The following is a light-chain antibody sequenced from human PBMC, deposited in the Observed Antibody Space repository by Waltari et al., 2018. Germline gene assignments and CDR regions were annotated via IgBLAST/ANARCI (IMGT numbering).Light chain of an antibody. CDR2: DDT. Sequence: SYVLTQPPSVSVAPGQTATFSCGGHNIVRSGVHWYQQMPPLGPVLVVYDDTDRPSGNPGRFSGSHSGNIATLAIIRVEPGDEADYYCQVWDSTINLRVVGVGTKLSVL. V-gene: IGLV3-21*02. CDR3: QVWDSTINLRV. J-gene: IGLJ3*02. CDR1: NIVRSG.